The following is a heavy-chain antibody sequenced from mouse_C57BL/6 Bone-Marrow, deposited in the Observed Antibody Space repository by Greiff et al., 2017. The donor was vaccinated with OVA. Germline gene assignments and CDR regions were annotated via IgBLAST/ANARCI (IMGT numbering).Heavy chain of an antibody. CDR2: ISDGGSYT. CDR3: AREQDGYYED. V-gene: IGHV5-4*01. J-gene: IGHJ2*01. D-gene: IGHD2-3*01. Sequence: EVQLVESGGGLVKPGGSLKLSCAASGFTFSSYAMSWVRQTPEKRLEWVATISDGGSYTYYPDNVKGRCTISRDNAKNNLYLQMSHLKSEDTAMYYCAREQDGYYEDWGQGTTLTVSS. CDR1: GFTFSSYA.